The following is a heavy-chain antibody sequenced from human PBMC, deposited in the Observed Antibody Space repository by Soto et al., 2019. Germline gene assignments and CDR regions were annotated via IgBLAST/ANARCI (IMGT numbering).Heavy chain of an antibody. D-gene: IGHD6-19*01. Sequence: PSQTLSLTCAISGDSVSSNSAAWNWIRQSPSRGLEWLGRTYYRSKWYNDYAVSVKSRITINPDTSKNQFSLQLNSVTPEDTAVYYCARSPLAVAGRALLAGAFDIWGQGTMVTVSS. CDR2: TYYRSKWYN. CDR3: ARSPLAVAGRALLAGAFDI. V-gene: IGHV6-1*01. CDR1: GDSVSSNSAA. J-gene: IGHJ3*02.